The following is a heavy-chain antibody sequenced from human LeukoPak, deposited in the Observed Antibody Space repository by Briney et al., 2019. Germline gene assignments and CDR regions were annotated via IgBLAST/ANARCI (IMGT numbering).Heavy chain of an antibody. CDR3: AREEMATIDY. D-gene: IGHD5-24*01. CDR2: ISAYNGNT. Sequence: ASVKVSCKASGYSFTSHYMHWVRQAPGQGLEWMGWISAYNGNTNYAQKLQGRVTMTTDTSTSTAYMELRSLRSDDTAVYYCAREEMATIDYWGQGTLVTVSS. J-gene: IGHJ4*02. CDR1: GYSFTSHY. V-gene: IGHV1-18*04.